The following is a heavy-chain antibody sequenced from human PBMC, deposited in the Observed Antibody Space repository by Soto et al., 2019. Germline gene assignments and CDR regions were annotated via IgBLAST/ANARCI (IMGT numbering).Heavy chain of an antibody. CDR3: AKDLTGMGDVHM. D-gene: IGHD2-21*01. V-gene: IGHV3-23*01. Sequence: EVQLLESGGGLVQPGGSLRLSCAASGFTFSDYAMSWVRQSPGKGLEWVSAINGRGGNSYYVDSVKGRFTISRDNSKNTLYLEMTSLRAEDTSLYYCAKDLTGMGDVHMWGHGTMVTVSS. CDR1: GFTFSDYA. CDR2: INGRGGNS. J-gene: IGHJ3*02.